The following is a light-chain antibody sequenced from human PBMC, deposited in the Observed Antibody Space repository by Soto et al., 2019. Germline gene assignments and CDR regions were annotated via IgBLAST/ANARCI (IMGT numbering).Light chain of an antibody. CDR3: QQFNSYPLP. Sequence: AIQLTQSPSSLSASVGDRVTITCRASQGISSALAWYQQKPGKAPKLLIYDASSLESGVPSRFSGSGSATDFTLTISSLQPEDFATYYWQQFNSYPLPFGRGTRLEIK. CDR1: QGISSA. CDR2: DAS. J-gene: IGKJ5*01. V-gene: IGKV1-13*02.